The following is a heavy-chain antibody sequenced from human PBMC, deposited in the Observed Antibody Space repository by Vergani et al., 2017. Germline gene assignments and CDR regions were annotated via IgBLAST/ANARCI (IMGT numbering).Heavy chain of an antibody. CDR3: ARPRLGIVGGGVDY. V-gene: IGHV4-38-2*01. D-gene: IGHD1-26*01. CDR2: IIHSGST. J-gene: IGHJ4*02. Sequence: QVQLQESGPGLVKPSETLSLTCAVSGYSISSGYYWGCIRQPPGKGLEWIGSIIHSGSTYYNPSLKCRVTISVDTSKSQFSLKLSSVTAADTAVYYCARPRLGIVGGGVDYWGQGTLVTVSS. CDR1: GYSISSGYY.